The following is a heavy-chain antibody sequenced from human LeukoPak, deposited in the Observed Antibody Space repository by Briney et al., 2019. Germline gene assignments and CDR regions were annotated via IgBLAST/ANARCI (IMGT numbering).Heavy chain of an antibody. D-gene: IGHD6-19*01. CDR2: ISSSGSRTYI. Sequence: GGSLRLSCAASGFIFSSYNMNWVRQAPGKGLEWVSSISSSGSRTYIYYADSVKGRFTISRDNAKNSLYLQMNSLRAEDTAVYYCAGVAGIRWGAFDIWGQGTMVTVSS. CDR1: GFIFSSYN. J-gene: IGHJ3*02. CDR3: AGVAGIRWGAFDI. V-gene: IGHV3-21*04.